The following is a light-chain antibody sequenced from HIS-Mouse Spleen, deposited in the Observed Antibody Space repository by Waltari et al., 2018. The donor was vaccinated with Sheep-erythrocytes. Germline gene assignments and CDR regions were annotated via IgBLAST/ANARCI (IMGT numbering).Light chain of an antibody. CDR2: WAS. Sequence: DIVMTPSPDSLAVALGVTATINCNSSQSVLYSSNNKNYLAWYQQKPGQPPKLLIYWASTRESGVPDRFSGSGSGTDFTLTISSLQAEDVAVYYCQQYYSTPLTFGGGTKVEIK. J-gene: IGKJ4*01. CDR3: QQYYSTPLT. V-gene: IGKV4-1*01. CDR1: QSVLYSSNNKNY.